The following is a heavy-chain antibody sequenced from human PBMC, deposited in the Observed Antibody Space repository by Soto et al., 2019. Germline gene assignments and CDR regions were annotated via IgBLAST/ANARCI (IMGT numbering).Heavy chain of an antibody. J-gene: IGHJ4*02. V-gene: IGHV4-30-4*01. D-gene: IGHD3-3*01. Sequence: PSETLSLTCTVSGGSISSGDYYWSWIRQPPGKGLEWIGYIYYSGSTYYNPSLKSRVTISVDTSNNQFSLKLSSVTAADTAVYYCASYTTYYDFWSGSHGRPDYWGQGTLVTVSS. CDR1: GGSISSGDYY. CDR2: IYYSGST. CDR3: ASYTTYYDFWSGSHGRPDY.